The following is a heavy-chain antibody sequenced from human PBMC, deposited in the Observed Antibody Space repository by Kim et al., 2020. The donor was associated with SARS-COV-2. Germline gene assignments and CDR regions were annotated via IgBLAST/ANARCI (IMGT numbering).Heavy chain of an antibody. CDR2: INSDGGDT. V-gene: IGHV3-74*01. CDR3: ARGTFQQGFDP. CDR1: GFTFSNYW. J-gene: IGHJ5*02. Sequence: GGSLRLSCEASGFTFSNYWMNWVRQGPGKGLVWVSRINSDGGDTHYADSVKGRFTISRDNAENTLHLQLNSLVVEDTARYYCARGTFQQGFDPWGQGTLVTVSS.